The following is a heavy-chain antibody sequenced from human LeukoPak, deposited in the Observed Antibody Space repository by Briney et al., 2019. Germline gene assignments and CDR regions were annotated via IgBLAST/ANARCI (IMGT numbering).Heavy chain of an antibody. CDR1: GFTFSMYA. CDR2: ISGSGSST. V-gene: IGHV3-23*01. CDR3: SKAKRRDFYDGSSDY. Sequence: PGGSLRLSCAASGFTFSMYAMNWVCQAPGKGLEWVSGISGSGSSTYYADSVKGRFTISRDNSKNTLYLQMNSLRAEDTAVYYCSKAKRRDFYDGSSDYWDQGTLVTVSS. J-gene: IGHJ4*02. D-gene: IGHD3-22*01.